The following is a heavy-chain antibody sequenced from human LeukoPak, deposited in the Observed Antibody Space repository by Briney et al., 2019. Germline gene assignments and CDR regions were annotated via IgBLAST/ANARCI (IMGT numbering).Heavy chain of an antibody. CDR2: MNPNSGNT. J-gene: IGHJ5*02. D-gene: IGHD3-3*01. CDR3: ARGKLITIFGVVITSNWFDP. CDR1: GYTFTSYD. Sequence: ASVTVSCKASGYTFTSYDINWVRQATGQGLEWMGWMNPNSGNTGYAQKFQGRVTMTRNTSISTAYMELSSLRSEDTAVYYCARGKLITIFGVVITSNWFDPWGQGTLVTVSS. V-gene: IGHV1-8*01.